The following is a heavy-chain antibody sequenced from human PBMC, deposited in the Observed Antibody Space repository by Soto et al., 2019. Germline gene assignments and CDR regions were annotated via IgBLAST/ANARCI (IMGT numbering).Heavy chain of an antibody. D-gene: IGHD6-19*01. CDR3: AKDLRSSGSNPESPENY. J-gene: IGHJ4*02. CDR1: GFTVSNCA. Sequence: GGSLRLSCAASGFTVSNCAVSWVRQAPGKGLEWVSLITGGGGDTYYADSVKGRFTVFRDHSKNTLYLQMNSLRAEDTAVYYCAKDLRSSGSNPESPENYWGQGTLVTVSS. CDR2: ITGGGGDT. V-gene: IGHV3-23*01.